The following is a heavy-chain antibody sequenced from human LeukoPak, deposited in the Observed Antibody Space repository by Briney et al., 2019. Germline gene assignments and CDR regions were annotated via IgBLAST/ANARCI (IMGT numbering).Heavy chain of an antibody. Sequence: GGSLRLSCAASGFTVSSNYMSWVRQAPGKGLEWVSVIYSGGSTYYADSVKGRFTISRDNSKNTLYLQMNSLGAEDTAVYYCARDRGGYYGSGSYGTDYWGQGTLVTVSS. V-gene: IGHV3-66*01. CDR3: ARDRGGYYGSGSYGTDY. CDR2: IYSGGST. J-gene: IGHJ4*02. D-gene: IGHD3-10*01. CDR1: GFTVSSNY.